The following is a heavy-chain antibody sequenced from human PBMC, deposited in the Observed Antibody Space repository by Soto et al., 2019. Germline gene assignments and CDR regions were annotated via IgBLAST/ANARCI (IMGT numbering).Heavy chain of an antibody. J-gene: IGHJ6*02. Sequence: GASVKVSCKASGYTFTGYYMHWVRQAPGQGLEWMGWINPNSGGTNYAQKFQGRVTMTRDTSISTAYMELSRLRSDDTAVYYCARVAPITIFGLRAGMDVWGQGTTVTVSS. CDR2: INPNSGGT. V-gene: IGHV1-2*02. CDR3: ARVAPITIFGLRAGMDV. CDR1: GYTFTGYY. D-gene: IGHD3-3*01.